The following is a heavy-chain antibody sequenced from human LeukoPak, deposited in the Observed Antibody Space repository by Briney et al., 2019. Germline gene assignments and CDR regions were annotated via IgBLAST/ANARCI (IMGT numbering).Heavy chain of an antibody. CDR3: ARARLARPTHGYYFDN. J-gene: IGHJ5*02. CDR1: GFIFSSYA. Sequence: GGSLRLSCAASGFIFSSYAMSLVRHAPGKGLEWVSAISGSGGSTYYADYVKGRFTISRDNSKDTLYLQMNSLRAEDTAVYYCARARLARPTHGYYFDNWGQGILVTVSS. V-gene: IGHV3-23*01. D-gene: IGHD3-16*01. CDR2: ISGSGGST.